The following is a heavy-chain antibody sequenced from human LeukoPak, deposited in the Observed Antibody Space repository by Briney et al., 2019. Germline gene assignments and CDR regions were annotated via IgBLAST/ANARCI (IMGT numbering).Heavy chain of an antibody. CDR2: ISSSSSTI. D-gene: IGHD3-10*01. CDR3: ARDRYYGSGRTILDAFDI. CDR1: GFTFSSYS. Sequence: GGSLRLSCAASGFTFSSYSMNWVRQAPGKGLGWVSYISSSSSTIYYADSVKGRFTISRDNAKNSLYLQMNSLRAEDTAVYYCARDRYYGSGRTILDAFDIWGQGTMVTVSS. J-gene: IGHJ3*02. V-gene: IGHV3-48*04.